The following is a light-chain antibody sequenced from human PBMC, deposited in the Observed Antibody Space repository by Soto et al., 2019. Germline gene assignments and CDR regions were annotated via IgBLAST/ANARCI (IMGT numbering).Light chain of an antibody. CDR2: DVS. CDR3: SSYTRSSPLL. V-gene: IGLV2-14*01. Sequence: QAVVTQPASVSGSPGQSITISCTGTSSDVGAYNYVSWYQQHPGKAPKLMIYDVSNRPSGVSNRFSGSKSGNMASLTISGLQAEDEADYYCSSYTRSSPLLFGGGTKLTVL. CDR1: SSDVGAYNY. J-gene: IGLJ2*01.